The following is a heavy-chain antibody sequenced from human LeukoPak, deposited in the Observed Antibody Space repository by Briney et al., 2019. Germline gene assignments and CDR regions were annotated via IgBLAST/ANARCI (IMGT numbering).Heavy chain of an antibody. D-gene: IGHD3-16*01. CDR1: GVPLSSYH. CDR3: ARDWGWELDY. J-gene: IGHJ4*02. Sequence: SETLSLTCTVSGVPLSSYHWIWIPQPPGKAREWIEYIYYSASTTHNSSRKSSVTISVDTSKDQFALKLSSVAAADTAVYYCARDWGWELDYWGQGTLVTVSS. V-gene: IGHV4-59*01. CDR2: IYYSAST.